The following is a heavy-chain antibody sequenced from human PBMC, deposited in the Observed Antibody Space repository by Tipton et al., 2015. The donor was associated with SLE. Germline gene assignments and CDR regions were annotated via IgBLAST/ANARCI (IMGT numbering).Heavy chain of an antibody. Sequence: SLRLSCAASGFTFDDYAMHWVRQAPGKGLEWVSGISWNSGSIGYADSVKGRFTISRDNAKNSLYLQMNSLRAEDTALYYCAKGGEISAAAGSDYMDVWGKGTTVTVSS. CDR3: AKGGEISAAAGSDYMDV. V-gene: IGHV3-9*01. D-gene: IGHD6-13*01. J-gene: IGHJ6*03. CDR2: ISWNSGSI. CDR1: GFTFDDYA.